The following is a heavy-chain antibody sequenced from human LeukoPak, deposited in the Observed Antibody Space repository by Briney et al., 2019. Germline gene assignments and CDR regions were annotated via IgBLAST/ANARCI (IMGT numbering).Heavy chain of an antibody. V-gene: IGHV3-53*01. J-gene: IGHJ4*02. CDR3: ARDPPGIAASVSGG. CDR1: GFTVSNNY. Sequence: VGSLRLSCTASGFTVSNNYMNWVRQAPGKGLEWVSLIYSGGSTQYADSVKGRFTISRDNSKNTLYLQMNSLRVEDTAVYYRARDPPGIAASVSGGWGQGTLVPASS. D-gene: IGHD6-13*01. CDR2: IYSGGST.